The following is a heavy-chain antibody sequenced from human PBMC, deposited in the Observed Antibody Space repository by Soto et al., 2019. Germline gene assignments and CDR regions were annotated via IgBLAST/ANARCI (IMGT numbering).Heavy chain of an antibody. CDR2: IKSRSDGGTT. CDR1: GITFSKAW. D-gene: IGHD4-17*01. V-gene: IGHV3-15*01. Sequence: LSCAASGITFSKAWMNWVRQSPGKGLEWVGRIKSRSDGGTTDYAAPVKGRFTISRDDSKDTLWLQMNSLKTEDTAVYYCTTNFYSDHGMDVWGQGTTVTVSS. J-gene: IGHJ6*02. CDR3: TTNFYSDHGMDV.